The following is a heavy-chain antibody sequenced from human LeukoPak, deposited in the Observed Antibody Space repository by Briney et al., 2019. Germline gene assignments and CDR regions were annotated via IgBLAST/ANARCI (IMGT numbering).Heavy chain of an antibody. CDR3: ARDQTYSGSGIYTYFDY. Sequence: ASVKVSCKASGYTFTSYGISWVRQAPGQGLEWMGWISAYNGNINYAQKLQGRVTITRDTSASTAYMELSSLRSEDTAVYYCARDQTYSGSGIYTYFDYWGQGILVTVSS. D-gene: IGHD3-10*01. J-gene: IGHJ4*02. V-gene: IGHV1-18*01. CDR2: ISAYNGNI. CDR1: GYTFTSYG.